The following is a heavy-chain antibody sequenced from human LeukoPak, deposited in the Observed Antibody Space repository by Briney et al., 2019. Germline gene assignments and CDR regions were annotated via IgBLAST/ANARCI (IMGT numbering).Heavy chain of an antibody. CDR1: GFTFSSYG. J-gene: IGHJ4*02. CDR2: IWYDGSNK. Sequence: GGSLRLSCAASGFTFSSYGMHWVRQAPGKGLEWVAVIWYDGSNKYYADSVKGRFTISRDNSKNTLYLQMNSLRAEDTAVYYCAKESIAVAVGHFDYWGQGTLVTVSS. D-gene: IGHD6-19*01. V-gene: IGHV3-33*06. CDR3: AKESIAVAVGHFDY.